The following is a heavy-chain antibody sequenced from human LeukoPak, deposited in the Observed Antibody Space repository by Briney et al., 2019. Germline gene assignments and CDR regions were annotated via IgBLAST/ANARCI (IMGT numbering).Heavy chain of an antibody. D-gene: IGHD6-19*01. CDR2: ISAYNGNT. Sequence: ASVQVSCKASGYTFTSYGISWVRQAPGQGLEWMGWISAYNGNTNYAQKLQGRGTMTTDTSTSTAYMELRSLRSDDTAVYYCARDSSGWDYYYYGMDVWGQGTTVTVSS. J-gene: IGHJ6*02. CDR3: ARDSSGWDYYYYGMDV. CDR1: GYTFTSYG. V-gene: IGHV1-18*01.